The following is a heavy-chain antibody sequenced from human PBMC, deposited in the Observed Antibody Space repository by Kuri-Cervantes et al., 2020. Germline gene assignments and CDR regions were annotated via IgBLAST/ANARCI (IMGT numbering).Heavy chain of an antibody. CDR3: ARDLKTQLSGGYYYYGMEV. J-gene: IGHJ6*02. Sequence: GSLRLSCTVSGGSISSYYWCWIRQPPGKGREWIGYIYYSGSTNYNPSLKSRVTITVDTSKNQFSLKLRSVTAADTAVYYCARDLKTQLSGGYYYYGMEVWGQGTTVTVSS. V-gene: IGHV4-59*13. D-gene: IGHD5-18*01. CDR2: IYYSGST. CDR1: GGSISSYY.